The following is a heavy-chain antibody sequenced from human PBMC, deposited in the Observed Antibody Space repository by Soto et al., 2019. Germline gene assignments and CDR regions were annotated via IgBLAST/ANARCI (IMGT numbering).Heavy chain of an antibody. CDR1: GLPFRPYP. J-gene: IGHJ4*02. CDR3: ASSHVLLWFGELFFDY. D-gene: IGHD3-10*01. V-gene: IGHV3-23*01. CDR2: ISGSGGST. Sequence: GGSRRLPWAASGLPFRPYPMILFRQLPGKGLEWVSAISGSGGSTYYADSVKGRFTISRDNSKNTLYLQMNSLRAEDTAVYYCASSHVLLWFGELFFDYWGQGTLVTVSS.